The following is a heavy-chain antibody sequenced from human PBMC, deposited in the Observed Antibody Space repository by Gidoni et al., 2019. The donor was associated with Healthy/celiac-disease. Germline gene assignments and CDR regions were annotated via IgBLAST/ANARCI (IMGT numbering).Heavy chain of an antibody. V-gene: IGHV1-58*02. D-gene: IGHD3-9*01. J-gene: IGHJ5*02. CDR2: IVVGSGNT. CDR3: AAGSAMYYDILTGPFDP. CDR1: GFPFTSSA. Sequence: QMQLVQSGPEVKKPGTAVKVSCKASGFPFTSSAMQWVRQARGKGLEWIGWIVVGSGNTNYAQKFQERVTITRDMSTSTAYMELSSLRSEDTAVYYCAAGSAMYYDILTGPFDPWGQGTLVTVSS.